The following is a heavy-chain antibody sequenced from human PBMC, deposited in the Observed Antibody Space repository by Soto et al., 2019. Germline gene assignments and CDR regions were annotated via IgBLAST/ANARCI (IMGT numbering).Heavy chain of an antibody. V-gene: IGHV3-53*01. CDR3: AKEEYSSSWNWFDP. D-gene: IGHD6-13*01. Sequence: PGGSLRLSCAASGFTVSSNYMSWVRQAPGKGLEWVSVIYSGGSTYYADSVKGRFTISRDNSKNTLYLQMNSLRAEDTAVYYCAKEEYSSSWNWFDPWGQGTLVTVSS. J-gene: IGHJ5*02. CDR1: GFTVSSNY. CDR2: IYSGGST.